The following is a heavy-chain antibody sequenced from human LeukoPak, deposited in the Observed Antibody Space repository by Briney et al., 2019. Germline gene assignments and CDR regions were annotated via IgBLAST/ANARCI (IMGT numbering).Heavy chain of an antibody. J-gene: IGHJ4*02. CDR2: ISFDGSNK. CDR1: GFTFSNYT. Sequence: GGSLRLSCAASGFTFSNYTMHWVRQAPGKGLEWVAVISFDGSNKYYADSVKGRFTISRDNSKNTLYLQMNSLRSEDTAVYHCARDGEMATITVAEYWGQGTLVTVSS. V-gene: IGHV3-30-3*01. D-gene: IGHD5-24*01. CDR3: ARDGEMATITVAEY.